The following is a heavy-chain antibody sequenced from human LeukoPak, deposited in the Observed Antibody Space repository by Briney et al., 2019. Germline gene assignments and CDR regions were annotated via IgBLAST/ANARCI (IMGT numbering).Heavy chain of an antibody. CDR3: AKRTYCSGGSCSPRDYFDY. V-gene: IGHV3-23*01. J-gene: IGHJ4*02. D-gene: IGHD2-15*01. CDR2: ISGSGGST. CDR1: GFTFSSYA. Sequence: GGSLRLSCAASGFTFSSYAMNWVRQAPGKGPEWVSAISGSGGSTYYADSVKGRFTISRDNSKNTLYLQMNSLRAEDTAVYYCAKRTYCSGGSCSPRDYFDYWGQGTLVTVSS.